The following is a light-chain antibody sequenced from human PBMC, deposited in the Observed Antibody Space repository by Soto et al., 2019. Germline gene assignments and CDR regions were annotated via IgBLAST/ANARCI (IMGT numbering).Light chain of an antibody. V-gene: IGKV3-20*01. Sequence: LTQSPGTLSLSPWERATLSCRASQSVSNNYLAWYQQKRGQAPRLLIYGASNRATGIPDRFSGSGSGTEFTLTISRLEPEDFEVYDCQQYGSSTWTFGQGTKVDIK. CDR3: QQYGSSTWT. CDR1: QSVSNNY. CDR2: GAS. J-gene: IGKJ1*01.